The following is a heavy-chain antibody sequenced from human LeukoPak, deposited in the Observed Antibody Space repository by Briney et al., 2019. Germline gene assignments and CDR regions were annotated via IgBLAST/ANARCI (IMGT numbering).Heavy chain of an antibody. CDR2: ISAYNGKT. Sequence: ASVKVSCKSSGYTFTNYGVIWVRQAPGQGLEWMGWISAYNGKTSYAQNLQGRVTMTTDTSTTTAYMELRSLNSDDTAVYYCARWGRGFDDWFDPWGQGTLVTVSS. V-gene: IGHV1-18*01. D-gene: IGHD3-9*01. CDR1: GYTFTNYG. CDR3: ARWGRGFDDWFDP. J-gene: IGHJ5*02.